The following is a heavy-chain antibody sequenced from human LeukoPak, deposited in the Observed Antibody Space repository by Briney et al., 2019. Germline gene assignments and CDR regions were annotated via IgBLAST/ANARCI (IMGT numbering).Heavy chain of an antibody. CDR3: AKEKVGATVRDAFDI. CDR1: GCTFSSYA. CDR2: ISGSGGST. D-gene: IGHD1-26*01. Sequence: GGSLRLSCAASGCTFSSYAMSWVRQAPGKGLEWVSAISGSGGSTYYADSVKGRFTISRDNSKNTTYLQMNSLRAEDTAVYYCAKEKVGATVRDAFDIWGQGTMVTVSS. J-gene: IGHJ3*02. V-gene: IGHV3-23*01.